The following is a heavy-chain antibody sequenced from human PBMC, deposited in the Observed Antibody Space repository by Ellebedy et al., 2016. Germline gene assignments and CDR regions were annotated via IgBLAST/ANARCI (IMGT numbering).Heavy chain of an antibody. CDR3: ARKYCSGGSCYEVDY. CDR2: ISSSSDTI. CDR1: GFTFSSHS. J-gene: IGHJ4*02. Sequence: GGSLRLXXAASGFTFSSHSMNWVRQAPGKGLEWVSYISSSSDTIYYADSVKGRFTISRDNAKNSLYLQMNSLRAEDTALYYCARKYCSGGSCYEVDYWGQGTLVTVSS. V-gene: IGHV3-48*04. D-gene: IGHD2-15*01.